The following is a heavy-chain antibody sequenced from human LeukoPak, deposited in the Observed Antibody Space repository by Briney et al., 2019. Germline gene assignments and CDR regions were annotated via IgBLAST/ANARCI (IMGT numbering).Heavy chain of an antibody. CDR2: ISGSGGST. CDR1: GFTFSSYA. V-gene: IGHV3-23*01. CDR3: AKEERITMIVVVIGAFDI. J-gene: IGHJ3*02. Sequence: GGSLRLSCAASGFTFSSYAMSWVRQAPGKGLEWVSAISGSGGSTYYADSVKGRFTISRDNSKNTLYLQMNSLRAEDTAVYSCAKEERITMIVVVIGAFDIWGQGTMVTVSS. D-gene: IGHD3-22*01.